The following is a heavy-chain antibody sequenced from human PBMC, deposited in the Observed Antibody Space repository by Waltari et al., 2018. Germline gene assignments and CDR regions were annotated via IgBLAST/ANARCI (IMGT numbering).Heavy chain of an antibody. J-gene: IGHJ4*02. V-gene: IGHV3-30*02. CDR3: ARVGGSGSRAFDY. CDR2: IRYDGSNK. D-gene: IGHD3-10*01. Sequence: QVQLVESGGGVVQPGGSLRLSCAASGFTFSSYGMHWVRQAPGKGLEWVAFIRYDGSNKYYADSVKGRFTISRDNAKNSLYLQMNSLRAEDTAVYYCARVGGSGSRAFDYWGQGTLVTVSS. CDR1: GFTFSSYG.